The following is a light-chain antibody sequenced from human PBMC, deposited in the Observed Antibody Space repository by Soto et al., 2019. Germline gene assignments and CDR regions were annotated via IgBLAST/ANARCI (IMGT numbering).Light chain of an antibody. V-gene: IGKV3-15*01. CDR3: QQYHNWPPYT. Sequence: EIVMTQSPATLSVSPGERATLSCRASQSVSTNLAWYQQKPGQAPRLLMCGASTRATGIPARFSGSGSGTEFTLTISSLQSEDFAVYYCQQYHNWPPYTFGQGTKLEIK. CDR2: GAS. J-gene: IGKJ2*01. CDR1: QSVSTN.